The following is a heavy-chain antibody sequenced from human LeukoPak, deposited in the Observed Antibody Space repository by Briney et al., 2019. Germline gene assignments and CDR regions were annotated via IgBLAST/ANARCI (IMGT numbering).Heavy chain of an antibody. CDR1: GGSISSSNW. CDR2: IHYSGST. V-gene: IGHV4-4*02. Sequence: SETLSLTCAVSGGSISSSNWWSWVRQPPGKGLEWSGEIHYSGSTNYNPTLKSRVTISVAKSKNQFFLKLSSATAADTAVYYCARGSLRGYGFDYWGQGTLVTVSS. J-gene: IGHJ4*02. CDR3: ARGSLRGYGFDY. D-gene: IGHD4-17*01.